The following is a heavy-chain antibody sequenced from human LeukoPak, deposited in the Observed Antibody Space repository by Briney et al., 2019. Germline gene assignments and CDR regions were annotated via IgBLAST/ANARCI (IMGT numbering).Heavy chain of an antibody. CDR2: ISSSSSYI. D-gene: IGHD6-13*01. CDR1: GFTFSSYS. Sequence: GGSLRLSCAASGFTFSSYSINWVRQAPGKGLEWVSSISSSSSYIYYADSVKGRFTISRDNAKNSLYLQMNSLRAEDTAVYYCAREGAAAGHTIWFDPWGQGTLATVSS. V-gene: IGHV3-21*01. J-gene: IGHJ5*02. CDR3: AREGAAAGHTIWFDP.